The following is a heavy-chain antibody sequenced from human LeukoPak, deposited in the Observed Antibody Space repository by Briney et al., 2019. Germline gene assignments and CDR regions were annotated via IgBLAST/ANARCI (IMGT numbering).Heavy chain of an antibody. CDR1: GGSISSGSYY. V-gene: IGHV4-61*02. D-gene: IGHD5-18*01. Sequence: SQTLSLTSTVSGGSISSGSYYWSWIRQPAGKGLEWIGRIYTSGSTNYNPSLKSRVTISVDTSKNRFSLKLSSVTAADTAVYYCAREGYSYGYDYWGQGTLVTVSS. J-gene: IGHJ4*02. CDR2: IYTSGST. CDR3: AREGYSYGYDY.